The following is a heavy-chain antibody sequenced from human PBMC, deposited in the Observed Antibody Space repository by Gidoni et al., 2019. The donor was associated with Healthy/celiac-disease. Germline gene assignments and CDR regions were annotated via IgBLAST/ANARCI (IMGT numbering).Heavy chain of an antibody. CDR2: IRGSGGST. Sequence: EVQLLESGRGLVQPGGSLRLSCAASGFTFSSYAMSWVRPAPGKGLEWVSAIRGSGGSTYYADSVKGRFTISRDNSKNTLYLRMNSLRAEDTAVYYCAKVLSGTYYHDYGMDVWGQGTTVNVSS. V-gene: IGHV3-23*01. D-gene: IGHD1-26*01. J-gene: IGHJ6*02. CDR1: GFTFSSYA. CDR3: AKVLSGTYYHDYGMDV.